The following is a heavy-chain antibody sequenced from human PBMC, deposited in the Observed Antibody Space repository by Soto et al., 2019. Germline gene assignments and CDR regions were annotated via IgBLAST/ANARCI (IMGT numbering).Heavy chain of an antibody. Sequence: GGSLRLSCAASGFTFSSYAMSWVRQAPGKGLEWVSAISGSGGSTYYADSVKGRFTISRDNSKNTLYLQMNSLRAEDTAVYYCAKDPSISPRVGATPHKYFKHWGQGTLVTVSS. CDR2: ISGSGGST. CDR3: AKDPSISPRVGATPHKYFKH. V-gene: IGHV3-23*01. J-gene: IGHJ1*01. D-gene: IGHD1-26*01. CDR1: GFTFSSYA.